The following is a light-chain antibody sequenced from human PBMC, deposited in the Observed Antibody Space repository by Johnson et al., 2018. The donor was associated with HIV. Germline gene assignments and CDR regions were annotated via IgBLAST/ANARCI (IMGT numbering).Light chain of an antibody. CDR3: GTWDSSLSGV. CDR2: DNN. J-gene: IGLJ1*01. V-gene: IGLV1-51*01. Sequence: QSVLTQPPSVSAAPGQKVTISCSGSSSNIGNNYVSWYQQLPGTAPKLLIYDNNKRPSGIPDRFSGSKSGTSATLAITGLQTRDEADYYCGTWDSSLSGVFGTGTKVTVL. CDR1: SSNIGNNY.